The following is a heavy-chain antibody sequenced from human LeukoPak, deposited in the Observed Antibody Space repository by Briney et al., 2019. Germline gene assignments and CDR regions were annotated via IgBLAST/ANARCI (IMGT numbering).Heavy chain of an antibody. CDR1: GFIFSDYY. D-gene: IGHD4-11*01. CDR3: ARMGATVTHDAFDL. CDR2: ISNGGSTI. Sequence: GGSLRLSCAASGFIFSDYYMSWIRQAPGKGLECIAYISNGGSTILYTESLKGRFTISRDNAKKSLYLQMNSLRAEDTAVYYCARMGATVTHDAFDLWGQGTMVTVS. V-gene: IGHV3-11*04. J-gene: IGHJ3*01.